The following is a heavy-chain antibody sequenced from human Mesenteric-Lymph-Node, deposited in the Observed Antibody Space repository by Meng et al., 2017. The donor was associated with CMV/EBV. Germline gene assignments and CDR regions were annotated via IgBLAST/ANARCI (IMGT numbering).Heavy chain of an antibody. CDR3: ARGLPLGWFDP. CDR2: INHIGST. D-gene: IGHD3-16*01. J-gene: IGHJ5*02. Sequence: GSLRLSCAVYGGSFSDYFWSWIRQPPGMGLEWIGEINHIGSTNYNSSLKSRVTISVDTSKNQFSLKLSSVTAADTAVYYCARGLPLGWFDPWGQGTLVTVSS. V-gene: IGHV4-34*01. CDR1: GGSFSDYF.